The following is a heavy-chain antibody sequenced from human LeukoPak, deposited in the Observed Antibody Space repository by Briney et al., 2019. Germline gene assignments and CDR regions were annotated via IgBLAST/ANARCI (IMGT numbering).Heavy chain of an antibody. CDR2: IKQDGSEK. D-gene: IGHD3-3*01. J-gene: IGHJ4*02. V-gene: IGHV3-7*01. Sequence: GGSLRLSCAASGFTFSSYWMSWVRQAPGKGLEWVANIKQDGSEKYYVDSVKGRFTISRDNAKNSLYLQMNSLRAEDTAVYYCANNYDVWSGYYPFDYWGQGTMVTVSS. CDR3: ANNYDVWSGYYPFDY. CDR1: GFTFSSYW.